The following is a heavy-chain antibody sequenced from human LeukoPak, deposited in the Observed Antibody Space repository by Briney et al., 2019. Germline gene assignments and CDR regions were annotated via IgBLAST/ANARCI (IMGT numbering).Heavy chain of an antibody. V-gene: IGHV3-30*18. CDR1: GFTFSSYG. J-gene: IGHJ3*02. CDR2: ISYDGSNK. CDR3: AKDTYCSGGSCYSPGGAFDI. Sequence: GGSLRLSCAASGFTFSSYGMHWVRQAPGKGLEWVAVISYDGSNKYYADSVKGRFTISRDNSKNTLYLQMNSLRAEDTAVYYCAKDTYCSGGSCYSPGGAFDIWGQGTMVTVSS. D-gene: IGHD2-15*01.